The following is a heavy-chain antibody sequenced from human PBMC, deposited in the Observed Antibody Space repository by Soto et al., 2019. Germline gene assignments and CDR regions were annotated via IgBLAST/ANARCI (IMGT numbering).Heavy chain of an antibody. CDR1: GFTFSSYW. Sequence: EVQLVESGGGLVQPGGSLRLSCAASGFTFSSYWMHWVRQAPGKGLVWVSRINSDGSSTSYADSVKGRFTISRDNAKNTLYLQMNSLRAEDTAVYYCARDGRKGYCSSTSCDNFDYWGQGALVTVSS. CDR2: INSDGSST. CDR3: ARDGRKGYCSSTSCDNFDY. D-gene: IGHD2-2*01. J-gene: IGHJ4*02. V-gene: IGHV3-74*01.